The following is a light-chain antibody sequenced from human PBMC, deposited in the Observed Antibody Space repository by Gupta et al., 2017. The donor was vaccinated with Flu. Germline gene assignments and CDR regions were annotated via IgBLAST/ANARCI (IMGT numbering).Light chain of an antibody. CDR2: EVD. CDR3: SSYAGSNNLL. J-gene: IGLJ2*01. CDR1: SSDIDNYNY. V-gene: IGLV2-8*01. Sequence: SSDIDNYNYVSWYQQHPGKAPKLMIYEVDKRPAGVPDRFSGSKSGNTASLTVSGLQAEEEADYYCSSYAGSNNLLFGGGTKLTVL.